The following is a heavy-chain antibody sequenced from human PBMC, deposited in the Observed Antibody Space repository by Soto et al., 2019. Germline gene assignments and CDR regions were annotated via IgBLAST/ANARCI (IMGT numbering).Heavy chain of an antibody. CDR1: GFTFSDCY. CDR2: ISSRSSTI. D-gene: IGHD2-8*01. CDR3: ASGTNGAFFVY. Sequence: GESLRLSCAASGFTFSDCYMSWLRQAPGKGLEWVSYISSRSSTIFYADSVKGRFTISRDNVKNSLYLQMNSLRAEDTAVYYCASGTNGAFFVYWGQGILVTVSS. V-gene: IGHV3-11*01. J-gene: IGHJ4*02.